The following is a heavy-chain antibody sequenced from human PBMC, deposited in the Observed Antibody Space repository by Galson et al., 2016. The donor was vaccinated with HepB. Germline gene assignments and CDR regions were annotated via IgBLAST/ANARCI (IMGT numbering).Heavy chain of an antibody. CDR1: AASILRYTYY. D-gene: IGHD2-2*01. CDR2: IYSSGTA. CDR3: ARQPNMCSSTCYFDY. J-gene: IGHJ4*02. Sequence: SETPSLTCTVSAASILRYTYYWGWIRQLPGKGLLWLGSIYSSGTAYYNSSLKSRVTISLATSKNQFSLKLSSVTAADTAVYYCARQPNMCSSTCYFDYWGRGTLVTVSS. V-gene: IGHV4-39*01.